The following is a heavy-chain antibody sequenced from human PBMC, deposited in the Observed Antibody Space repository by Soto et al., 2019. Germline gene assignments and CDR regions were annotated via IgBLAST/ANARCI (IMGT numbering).Heavy chain of an antibody. CDR1: GYSFTDYS. CDR2: IDPRDSQT. D-gene: IGHD3-10*01. J-gene: IGHJ5*02. Sequence: HGESLKISCKPSGYSFTDYSITWVRQMSGKGLEWMGRIDPRDSQTDYSPSFQGHVTVSADKSSGTAFLQWHRLKASDTAIYYCERTGSGSWLDPSGQGTLVTVYS. CDR3: ERTGSGSWLDP. V-gene: IGHV5-10-1*01.